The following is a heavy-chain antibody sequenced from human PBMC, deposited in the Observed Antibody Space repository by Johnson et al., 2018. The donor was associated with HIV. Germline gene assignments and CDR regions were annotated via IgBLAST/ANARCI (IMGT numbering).Heavy chain of an antibody. CDR3: ARDRGYWDAFDI. CDR2: INWNGGST. V-gene: IGHV3-20*04. J-gene: IGHJ3*02. Sequence: VLLVESGGGLVKPGGSLRLSCAASGFTFSSYAMHWVRQAPGKGLEWVSGINWNGGSTGYADSVKGRFTISRDNAKNSLYLQMNSLRAEDTAVYYCARDRGYWDAFDIWGQGTMVTVSS. D-gene: IGHD3-22*01. CDR1: GFTFSSYA.